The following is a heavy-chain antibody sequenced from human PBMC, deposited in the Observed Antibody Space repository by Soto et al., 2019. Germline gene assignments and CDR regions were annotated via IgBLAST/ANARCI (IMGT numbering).Heavy chain of an antibody. D-gene: IGHD3-9*01. Sequence: GGSLRLSYAASGFTFSSYAMSWVRQAPGKGLEWVSAISGSGVSTYYADSVKGRFTISRDNSKKTLYLQMNSLRAEDTAVYYCARVFDTYYFDAWGQGNMVTVSS. J-gene: IGHJ4*02. CDR1: GFTFSSYA. CDR2: ISGSGVST. V-gene: IGHV3-23*01. CDR3: ARVFDTYYFDA.